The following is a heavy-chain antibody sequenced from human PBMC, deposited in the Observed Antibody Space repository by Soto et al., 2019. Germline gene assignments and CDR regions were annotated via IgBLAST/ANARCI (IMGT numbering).Heavy chain of an antibody. D-gene: IGHD3-16*01. Sequence: QVQLVESGGGVVQPGTSLRLSCVGSGFTFRSYVIHWVRQAPGKGLEWVALTSYDGSNNFYGDSVKGRFTISRHNSRNTVELQMDRLTFEDTALYYCARWGTTGGLDVCGQGTLVSVSS. J-gene: IGHJ4*02. CDR3: ARWGTTGGLDV. CDR2: TSYDGSNN. CDR1: GFTFRSYV. V-gene: IGHV3-33*05.